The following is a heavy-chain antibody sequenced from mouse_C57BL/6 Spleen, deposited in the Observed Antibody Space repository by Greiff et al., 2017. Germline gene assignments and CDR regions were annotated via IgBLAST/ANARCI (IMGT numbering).Heavy chain of an antibody. V-gene: IGHV7-3*01. Sequence: EVKLVESGGGLVQPGGSLSLSCAASGFTFTDYYMSWVRQPPGKALEWLGFIRNKANGYTTEYSASVKGRFTISRDNSQSILYLQMNALRAEDSATYYCARFPTYDSYYFDDWGQGTTLTVSS. J-gene: IGHJ2*01. D-gene: IGHD2-4*01. CDR2: IRNKANGYTT. CDR3: ARFPTYDSYYFDD. CDR1: GFTFTDYY.